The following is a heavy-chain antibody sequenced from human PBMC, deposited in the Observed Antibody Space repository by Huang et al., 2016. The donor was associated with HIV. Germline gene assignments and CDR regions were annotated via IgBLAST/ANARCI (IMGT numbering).Heavy chain of an antibody. D-gene: IGHD6-13*01. CDR3: ARDRGYSSSWYVY. CDR2: ISYDGSNK. J-gene: IGHJ4*02. Sequence: QVQLVESGGGVVQPGRSLRLSCAASGFTFSSYALHWVRQAPGKGLEWVAVISYDGSNKYYADSVKGRFTIARDNAKNTLDLQMNSLRAEDAAVYYCARDRGYSSSWYVYWGQGTLVTVSS. V-gene: IGHV3-30-3*01. CDR1: GFTFSSYA.